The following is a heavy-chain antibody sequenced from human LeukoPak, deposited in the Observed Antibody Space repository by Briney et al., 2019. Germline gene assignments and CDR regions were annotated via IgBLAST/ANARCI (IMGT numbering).Heavy chain of an antibody. V-gene: IGHV1-18*01. Sequence: ASVKVSCKASGYTFTSYGISWVRQAPGQGLEWMGWISAYNGNTNYAQRLQGRVTMTTDTSTSTAYMELRSLRSDDTAVYYCARRYCSSTSCYLNYYYMDVWGKGTTVTVSS. J-gene: IGHJ6*03. CDR1: GYTFTSYG. D-gene: IGHD2-2*01. CDR3: ARRYCSSTSCYLNYYYMDV. CDR2: ISAYNGNT.